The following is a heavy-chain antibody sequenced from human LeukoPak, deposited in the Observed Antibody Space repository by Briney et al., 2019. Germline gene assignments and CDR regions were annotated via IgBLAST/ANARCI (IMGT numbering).Heavy chain of an antibody. J-gene: IGHJ6*02. V-gene: IGHV3-30-3*01. CDR2: ISYDGSNK. CDR1: GFTVSSNY. Sequence: GGSLRLSCAASGFTVSSNYMSWVRQAPGKGLEWVAVISYDGSNKYYADSVKGRFTISRDNSKNTLYLQMNSLRAEDTAVYYCARDRGIVVVPAAIPLVYGMDVWGQGTTVTVSS. D-gene: IGHD2-2*01. CDR3: ARDRGIVVVPAAIPLVYGMDV.